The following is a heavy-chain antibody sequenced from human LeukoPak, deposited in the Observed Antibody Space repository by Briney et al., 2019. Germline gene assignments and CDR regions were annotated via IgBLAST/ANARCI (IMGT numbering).Heavy chain of an antibody. D-gene: IGHD3-10*01. J-gene: IGHJ6*04. CDR1: GFTFGDYA. CDR2: IRSKAYGGTT. CDR3: TRERYYGSGSYHYYGMDV. V-gene: IGHV3-49*04. Sequence: GGSLRLSCTASGFTFGDYAMSWVRQAPGKGLERVGFIRSKAYGGTTEYAASVKGRFTISRDDSKSIAYLQMNSLKTEDTAVYYCTRERYYGSGSYHYYGMDVWGKGTTVTVPS.